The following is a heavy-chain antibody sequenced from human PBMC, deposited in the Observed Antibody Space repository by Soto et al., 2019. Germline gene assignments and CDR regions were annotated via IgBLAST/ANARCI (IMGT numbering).Heavy chain of an antibody. J-gene: IGHJ3*02. CDR1: GGSISSGGYY. Sequence: QVQLQESGPGLVKPSQTLSLTCTVSGGSISSGGYYWSWIRQHPGKGLEWIGYIYYSGSTYYNPSPKSRVTISVDTSKNQFSLKLSSVTAADTAVYYCARGQIVVVTADAFDIWGQGTMVTVSS. V-gene: IGHV4-31*03. CDR3: ARGQIVVVTADAFDI. D-gene: IGHD2-21*02. CDR2: IYYSGST.